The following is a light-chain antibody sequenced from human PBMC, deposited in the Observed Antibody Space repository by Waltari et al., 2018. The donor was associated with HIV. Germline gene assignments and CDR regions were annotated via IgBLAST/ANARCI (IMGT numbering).Light chain of an antibody. CDR1: SSNIGAGYA. V-gene: IGLV1-40*01. CDR2: GNS. Sequence: QSVLTQPPSVSGAPGQRVTIYCTGSSSNIGAGYAVNWYKHLPGTAPKLLIYGNSNRPSGVPDRFSGSKSGTSASLAITGLQAEDEADYYCQSYDSSLSGGDVVFGGGTKLTVL. CDR3: QSYDSSLSGGDVV. J-gene: IGLJ2*01.